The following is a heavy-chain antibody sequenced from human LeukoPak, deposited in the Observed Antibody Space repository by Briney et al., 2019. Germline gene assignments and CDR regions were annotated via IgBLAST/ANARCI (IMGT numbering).Heavy chain of an antibody. J-gene: IGHJ4*02. Sequence: GGSLRLSCAASGFPFSSYWMSWVRQAPGKGLEWVANIKEDGSVKYYVDSVNGRFTISRDNAKTSVCLEMNSLRAEDTAVYYCARDNCGDYGYWGQGTLVTVSS. CDR2: IKEDGSVK. CDR1: GFPFSSYW. CDR3: ARDNCGDYGY. V-gene: IGHV3-7*05. D-gene: IGHD4-17*01.